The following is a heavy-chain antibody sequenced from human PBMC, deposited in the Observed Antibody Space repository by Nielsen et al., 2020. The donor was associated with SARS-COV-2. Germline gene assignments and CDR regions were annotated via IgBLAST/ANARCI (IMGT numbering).Heavy chain of an antibody. CDR1: GFTFSDYY. V-gene: IGHV3-11*06. J-gene: IGHJ4*02. Sequence: GESLKISCAASGFTFSDYYMSWIRQAPGKGLEWVSYISSSSSYAKYADSVKGRFTISRDISTNSLYLQMNSLRVEDTAVYYCARTYCSRTSCHNADWGQGILVTVSS. CDR2: ISSSSSYA. D-gene: IGHD2-2*01. CDR3: ARTYCSRTSCHNAD.